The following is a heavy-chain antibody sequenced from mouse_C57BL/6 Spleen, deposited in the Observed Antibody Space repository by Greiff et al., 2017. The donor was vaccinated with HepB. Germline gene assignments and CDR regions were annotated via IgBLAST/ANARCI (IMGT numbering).Heavy chain of an antibody. CDR2: IDPEDGDT. CDR3: TTHDGYYRFAY. CDR1: GFNIKDYY. D-gene: IGHD2-3*01. J-gene: IGHJ3*01. Sequence: VHVKQSGAELVRPGASVKLSCTASGFNIKDYYMHWVKQRPEQGLEWIGRIDPEDGDTEYAPKFQGKATMTADTSSNTAYLQLSSLTSEDTAVDYCTTHDGYYRFAYWGQGTLVTVSA. V-gene: IGHV14-1*01.